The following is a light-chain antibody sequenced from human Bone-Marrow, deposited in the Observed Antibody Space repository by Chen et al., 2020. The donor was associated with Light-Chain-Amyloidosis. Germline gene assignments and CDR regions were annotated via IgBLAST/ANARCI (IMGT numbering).Light chain of an antibody. CDR3: QQSYSGWT. Sequence: DIQMTQSPSPLSASLGDRVTITCRASEDIRVYLNWYQQKPGKAPKLLIYFASNLEAWVPSRFSGSGSGTDFTLTSSSLQPEDCATDYCQQSYSGWTFGQGTKVDIK. CDR1: EDIRVY. CDR2: FAS. V-gene: IGKV1-39*01. J-gene: IGKJ1*01.